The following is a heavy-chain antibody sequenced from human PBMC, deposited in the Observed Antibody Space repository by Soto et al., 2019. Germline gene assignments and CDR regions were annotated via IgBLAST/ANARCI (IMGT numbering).Heavy chain of an antibody. J-gene: IGHJ3*02. V-gene: IGHV1-18*01. CDR3: ERDQGTMTRAFDI. CDR2: ISAYNGNT. D-gene: IGHD3-22*01. Sequence: QVQLVQSGAEVKKPGASVKVSCKASGYTFTSYGISLVRQAPGQALEWMGWISAYNGNTNYAQKLQGRVTMTTDTYTSTDYMELRSLISDDTAVYYGERDQGTMTRAFDIWGQGKMVTVAS. CDR1: GYTFTSYG.